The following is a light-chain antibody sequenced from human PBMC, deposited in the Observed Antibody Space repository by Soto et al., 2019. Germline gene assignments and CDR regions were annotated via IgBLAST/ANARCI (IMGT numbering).Light chain of an antibody. Sequence: EIVLTQSPGTLSLSPGERATLSCRASQSVTSRWLAWFQQKPGQAPRLLIYDASSRAAGIPDRFSGSGSGTDFTLTISRLEPEDFAVYYCQQYGSAPWTFGQGTKVEI. CDR2: DAS. CDR1: QSVTSRW. V-gene: IGKV3-20*01. CDR3: QQYGSAPWT. J-gene: IGKJ1*01.